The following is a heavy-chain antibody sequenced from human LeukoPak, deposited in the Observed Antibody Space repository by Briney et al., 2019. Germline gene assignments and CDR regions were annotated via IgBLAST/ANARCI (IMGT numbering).Heavy chain of an antibody. CDR1: GGSISSYY. Sequence: SETLSLTCTVSGGSISSYYWSWIRQPPGKGLEWIGYIYYSGSTNYKPSLKSRVTISVDTSKNQFSLKLSSVTAADTAVYYCARHGALGHYFDYWGQGTLVTVSS. CDR3: ARHGALGHYFDY. V-gene: IGHV4-59*08. CDR2: IYYSGST. D-gene: IGHD1-26*01. J-gene: IGHJ4*02.